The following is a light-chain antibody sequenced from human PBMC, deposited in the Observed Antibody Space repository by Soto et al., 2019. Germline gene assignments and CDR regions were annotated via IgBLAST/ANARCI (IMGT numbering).Light chain of an antibody. CDR3: SYYGGSNIWV. CDR2: EVN. J-gene: IGLJ3*02. CDR1: SSDVGAYNY. Sequence: QSALTQPPSASGSPGQSVTISCTGTSSDVGAYNYVSWYQQYPGKAPKLMIYEVNKRPSGVPDRFSGSKSGTTASLTVSGLPPEEEAYYHSSYYGGSNIWVFGGGTKVTVL. V-gene: IGLV2-8*01.